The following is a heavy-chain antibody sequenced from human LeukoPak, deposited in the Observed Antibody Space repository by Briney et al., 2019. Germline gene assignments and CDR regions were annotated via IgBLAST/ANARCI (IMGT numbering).Heavy chain of an antibody. CDR3: TRHDGYSSSWYSSGNWFDP. D-gene: IGHD6-13*01. V-gene: IGHV3-73*01. Sequence: GGSLRLSCAASGFTFSSYGMHWVRQAPGKGLEWVGRIRSKANSYATAYAASVKGRFTISRDDSKNTAYLQMNSLKTEDTAVYYCTRHDGYSSSWYSSGNWFDPWGQGTLVTVPS. J-gene: IGHJ5*02. CDR2: IRSKANSYAT. CDR1: GFTFSSYG.